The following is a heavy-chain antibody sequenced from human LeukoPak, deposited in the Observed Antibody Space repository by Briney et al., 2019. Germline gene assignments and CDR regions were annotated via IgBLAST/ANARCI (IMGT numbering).Heavy chain of an antibody. V-gene: IGHV3-53*01. D-gene: IGHD2-15*01. CDR1: GFSFSSNA. CDR3: AKTTYCTGGSCYSGLLEY. CDR2: MYIDGDT. J-gene: IGHJ4*02. Sequence: GGSLRLSCAASGFSFSSNAVSWMRQAPGQGLEWVSVMYIDGDTDYVDAVKGRFTISRDNSKNTLFLQMNSLRAEDTAMYYCAKTTYCTGGSCYSGLLEYWGQGTLVTVSS.